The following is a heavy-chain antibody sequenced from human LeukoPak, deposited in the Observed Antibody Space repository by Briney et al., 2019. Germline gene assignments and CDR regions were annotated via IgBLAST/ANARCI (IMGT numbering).Heavy chain of an antibody. CDR1: GFTFSSYA. Sequence: ETGGSLRLSCAASGFTFSSYAMHWVRQAPGKGLEWVAIISYDGSNKYYADSVKGRFTISRDNSKNTLYLQMNSLRAEHTAVYYCARDRTPHYYGPGSYDFDYWGQGTLVTVSS. J-gene: IGHJ4*02. D-gene: IGHD3-10*01. V-gene: IGHV3-30*04. CDR2: ISYDGSNK. CDR3: ARDRTPHYYGPGSYDFDY.